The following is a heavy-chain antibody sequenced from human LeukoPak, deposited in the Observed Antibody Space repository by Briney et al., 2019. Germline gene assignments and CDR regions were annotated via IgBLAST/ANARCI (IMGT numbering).Heavy chain of an antibody. V-gene: IGHV3-20*04. J-gene: IGHJ4*02. CDR1: GFTFGDYG. D-gene: IGHD6-13*01. CDR2: INWYGGAT. CDR3: ARDLSSSWYSLGS. Sequence: PGGSLRLSCAASGFTFGDYGMSWVRQAPGKGLEWVSGINWYGGATSYADSVKGRFTISRDNGKNSLFLQMNTLRAEDTALYYCARDLSSSWYSLGSWGQGTLVTVSS.